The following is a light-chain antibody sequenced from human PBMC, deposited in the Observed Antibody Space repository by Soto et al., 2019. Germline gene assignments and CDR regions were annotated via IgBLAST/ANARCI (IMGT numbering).Light chain of an antibody. Sequence: DIVMTQSPLSLPVTPGEPASISCRSSQSLLHNNGHNYLDWYLQKPGQSPQLLIHLGSARASGVPDRFSGSGSGTDFTLKISRVEAEDVGIYYWMQALQTPRTFGQGTKLAIK. CDR2: LGS. V-gene: IGKV2-28*01. CDR3: MQALQTPRT. CDR1: QSLLHNNGHNY. J-gene: IGKJ2*01.